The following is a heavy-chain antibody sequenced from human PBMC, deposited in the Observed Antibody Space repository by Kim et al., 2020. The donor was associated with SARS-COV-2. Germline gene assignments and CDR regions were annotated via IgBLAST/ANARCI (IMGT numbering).Heavy chain of an antibody. J-gene: IGHJ6*02. CDR3: ARGFGELFFPYYYYGMDV. V-gene: IGHV4-34*01. Sequence: SETLSLTCAVYGGSFSGYYWSWIRQPPGKGLEWIGEINHSGSTNYNPSLKSRVTISVDTSKNQFSLKLSSVTAADTAVYYCARGFGELFFPYYYYGMDVWGQGTTVTVSS. CDR1: GGSFSGYY. CDR2: INHSGST. D-gene: IGHD3-10*01.